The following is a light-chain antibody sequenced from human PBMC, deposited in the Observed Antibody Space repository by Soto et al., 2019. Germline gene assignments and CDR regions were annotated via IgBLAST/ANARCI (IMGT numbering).Light chain of an antibody. V-gene: IGKV3-20*01. CDR2: GAS. CDR3: QQYGSSPQT. Sequence: EIEMTQSPATLSLAPGERVTLSCRASESVSTNLAWYQQKAGQAPRLLIYGASTRATGIPDRFSGSGSGTDFTLTISRLEPEDFAVYYCQQYGSSPQTFGGGTKVDI. J-gene: IGKJ4*02. CDR1: ESVSTN.